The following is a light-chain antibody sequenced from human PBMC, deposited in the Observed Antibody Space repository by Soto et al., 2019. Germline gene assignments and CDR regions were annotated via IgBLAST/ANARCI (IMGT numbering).Light chain of an antibody. J-gene: IGLJ1*01. CDR2: DVS. Sequence: QSALTQPASVSGSPGQSITISCTGTSSDVGGYNYVSWYQQHPGKAPKLMIYDVSNRPSGVSNRFSGSKSGNTASLTISGLPAEDEADYYRRSYTSSSTLLYVFGTGTQVTVL. V-gene: IGLV2-14*01. CDR3: RSYTSSSTLLYV. CDR1: SSDVGGYNY.